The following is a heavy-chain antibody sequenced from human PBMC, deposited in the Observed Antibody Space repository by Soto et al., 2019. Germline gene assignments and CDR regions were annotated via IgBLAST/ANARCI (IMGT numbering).Heavy chain of an antibody. Sequence: GGSLRLSCAASGFTFDDYAMHWVRQAPGKGLEWVSLISWDGGSTYYADSVKGRFTISRDNSKNSLYLQMNSLRAEDTALYYCAKDIRTAAGRHYGMDVWGQGTTVTVSS. CDR2: ISWDGGST. CDR3: AKDIRTAAGRHYGMDV. CDR1: GFTFDDYA. V-gene: IGHV3-43D*04. D-gene: IGHD6-13*01. J-gene: IGHJ6*02.